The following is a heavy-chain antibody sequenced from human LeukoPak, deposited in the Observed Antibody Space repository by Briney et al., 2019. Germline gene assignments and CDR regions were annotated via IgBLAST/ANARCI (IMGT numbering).Heavy chain of an antibody. J-gene: IGHJ6*03. CDR3: ARFPIAARPYYYYYMYV. V-gene: IGHV4-34*01. CDR2: INHSGST. CDR1: GGSFSGYY. D-gene: IGHD6-6*01. Sequence: SETLSLTCAVYGGSFSGYYWSWIRQPPGKGLEWIGEINHSGSTNYNPSLKSRVTISVDTSKNQFSLKLSSVTAADTAVYYCARFPIAARPYYYYYMYVWGKGTTVTVSS.